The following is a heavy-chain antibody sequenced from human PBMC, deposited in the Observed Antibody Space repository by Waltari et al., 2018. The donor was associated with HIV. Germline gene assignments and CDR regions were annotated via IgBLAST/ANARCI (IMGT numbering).Heavy chain of an antibody. CDR1: GGSISSYY. CDR2: IYTSGRT. J-gene: IGHJ4*02. D-gene: IGHD1-26*01. CDR3: ATTYSGSYFAY. Sequence: QVQLQESGPGLVKPSETLSLTCTVPGGSISSYYWSWIRQPAGKGLAWIGRIYTSGRTNYNPSLKSRVTMSVDTSKNQFSLKLSSVTAADTAVYYCATTYSGSYFAYWGQGTLVTVSS. V-gene: IGHV4-4*07.